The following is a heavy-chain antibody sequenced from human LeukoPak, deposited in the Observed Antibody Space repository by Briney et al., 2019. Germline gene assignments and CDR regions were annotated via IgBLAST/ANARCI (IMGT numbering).Heavy chain of an antibody. D-gene: IGHD3-16*01. J-gene: IGHJ4*02. CDR2: IIPVFGTP. V-gene: IGHV1-69*01. Sequence: ASVTVSCKASGGSFRNPAFVWVRQAPGQGLEWMGGIIPVFGTPNYADNFQGRVTFTADDPATTAYLDLTSLRSEDTAVYFCALLGDGRIGMGLLGSFDYWGQGTLVTVSP. CDR3: ALLGDGRIGMGLLGSFDY. CDR1: GGSFRNPA.